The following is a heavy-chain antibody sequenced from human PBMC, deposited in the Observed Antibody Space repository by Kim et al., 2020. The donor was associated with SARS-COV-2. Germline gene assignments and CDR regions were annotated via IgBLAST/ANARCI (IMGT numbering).Heavy chain of an antibody. CDR1: GFTFSSYA. Sequence: GGSLRLSCAASGFTFSSYAMSWVRQAPGKGLEWVSAISGSGGSTYYADSVKGRFTISRDNSKNTLYLQMNSLRAEDTAVYYCAKLRGMRSSSFTDAFDIWGQGTMVTVSS. J-gene: IGHJ3*02. D-gene: IGHD6-6*01. CDR2: ISGSGGST. V-gene: IGHV3-23*01. CDR3: AKLRGMRSSSFTDAFDI.